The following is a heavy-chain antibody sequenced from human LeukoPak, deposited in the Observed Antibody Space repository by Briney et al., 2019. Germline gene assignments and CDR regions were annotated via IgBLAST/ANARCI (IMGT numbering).Heavy chain of an antibody. CDR1: GYTFTGYY. D-gene: IGHD5-12*01. Sequence: ASVKVSCKASGYTFTGYYMHWVRQAPGQGLEWMGWISAYNGNTNYAQKLQGRVTMTTDTSTSTAYMELRSLRSDDTAVYYCARDRGYDTFDYWGQGTLVTVSS. CDR2: ISAYNGNT. CDR3: ARDRGYDTFDY. J-gene: IGHJ4*02. V-gene: IGHV1-18*04.